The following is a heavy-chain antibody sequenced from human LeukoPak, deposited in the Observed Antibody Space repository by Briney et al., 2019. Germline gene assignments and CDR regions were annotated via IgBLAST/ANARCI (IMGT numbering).Heavy chain of an antibody. CDR3: ARDLKGRYDFWSGYPDY. V-gene: IGHV1-69*05. J-gene: IGHJ4*02. D-gene: IGHD3-3*01. Sequence: ASVKVSCKASGGTFSSYAISWVRQAPGQGLEWMGGIIPIFGTANYAQKFQGRVTMTRDTSTSTVYMELSSLRSEDTAVYYCARDLKGRYDFWSGYPDYWGQGTLVTVSS. CDR2: IIPIFGTA. CDR1: GGTFSSYA.